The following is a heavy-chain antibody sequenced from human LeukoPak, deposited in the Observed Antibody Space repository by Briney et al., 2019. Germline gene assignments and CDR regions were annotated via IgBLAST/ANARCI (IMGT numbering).Heavy chain of an antibody. CDR1: GGSISSYY. V-gene: IGHV4-59*01. J-gene: IGHJ4*02. D-gene: IGHD2-8*01. CDR3: ARGYCTNGVCYIGPFDY. CDR2: IYYSGST. Sequence: SETLSLTCTVSGGSISSYYRSWIRRPPGKGLEWIGYIYYSGSTNYNPSLKSRVTISVDTSKNQFSLKLSSVTAADTAVYYCARGYCTNGVCYIGPFDYWGQGTLVTVSS.